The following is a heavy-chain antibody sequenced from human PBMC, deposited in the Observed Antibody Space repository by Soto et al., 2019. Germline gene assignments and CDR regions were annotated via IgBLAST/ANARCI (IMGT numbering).Heavy chain of an antibody. V-gene: IGHV4-59*08. CDR1: GGSISSWY. J-gene: IGHJ4*02. D-gene: IGHD1-26*01. CDR2: IYYSGST. Sequence: SETLSLTCTVSGGSISSWYWSWVRQPPGKGLEWIGYIYYSGSTNYNPSLKSRVTISVDTSKNQFSLKLSSVTAADTAVYYCARFGDSGSYLAYWGQGTLVTVSS. CDR3: ARFGDSGSYLAY.